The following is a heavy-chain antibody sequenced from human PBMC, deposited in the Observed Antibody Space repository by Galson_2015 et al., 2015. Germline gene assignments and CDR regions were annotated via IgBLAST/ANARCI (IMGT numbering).Heavy chain of an antibody. D-gene: IGHD3-10*01. J-gene: IGHJ6*03. Sequence: PALVKPTQTLTLTCTFSGFSLSTSGMCVSWIRQPPGKALEWLALIDWDDDKYYSTSLKTRLTISKDTSKNQVILTMTNMDPVDTATYYCARTRSGSYIYYYYYMDVWGKGTTVTVSS. CDR1: GFSLSTSGMC. CDR2: IDWDDDK. CDR3: ARTRSGSYIYYYYYMDV. V-gene: IGHV2-70*01.